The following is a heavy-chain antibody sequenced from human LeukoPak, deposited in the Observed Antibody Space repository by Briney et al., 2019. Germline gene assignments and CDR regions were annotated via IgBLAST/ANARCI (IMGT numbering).Heavy chain of an antibody. Sequence: SETLSLTCAVYGGSFSGYYWSWIRQPPGEGLEWIGEINHVGSTNYNPSLKSRVTISVDTSKNQFSLKLSSVTAADTAVYYCARPVNDILTGSQNWFDPWGHGTLVTVSS. J-gene: IGHJ5*02. CDR1: GGSFSGYY. D-gene: IGHD3-9*01. CDR3: ARPVNDILTGSQNWFDP. V-gene: IGHV4-34*01. CDR2: INHVGST.